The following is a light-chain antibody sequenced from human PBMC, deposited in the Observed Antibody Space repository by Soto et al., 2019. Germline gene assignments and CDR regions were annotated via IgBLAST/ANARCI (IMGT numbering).Light chain of an antibody. CDR3: VQALQSPPT. CDR1: QSLLHSNGYDS. J-gene: IGKJ1*01. V-gene: IGKV2-28*01. CDR2: LGS. Sequence: EIVMTQSPLSLPVTPGEPASISCRSSQSLLHSNGYDSLDWYLQKPGQSPQLLVYLGSNRASGVPARFSGSGSGTDFTLKISRVEADDVGVYYCVQALQSPPTFGQGTKVEMK.